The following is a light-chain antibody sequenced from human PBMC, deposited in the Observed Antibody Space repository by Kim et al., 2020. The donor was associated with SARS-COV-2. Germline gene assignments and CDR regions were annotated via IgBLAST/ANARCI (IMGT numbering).Light chain of an antibody. CDR1: QSISSW. CDR2: DAS. CDR3: QQYNRPATWT. V-gene: IGKV1-5*01. Sequence: DIQMTQSPSTLSASVGDRVTITCRASQSISSWLAWYQQKPGKAPKLLIYDASTLESGVPSRFSGSGSGTEFTLTISSLQPDDSATYYFQQYNRPATWTFGQRTKVDSK. J-gene: IGKJ1*01.